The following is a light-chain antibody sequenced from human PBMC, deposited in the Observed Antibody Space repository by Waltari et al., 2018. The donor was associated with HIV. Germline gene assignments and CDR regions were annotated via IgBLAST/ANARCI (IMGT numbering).Light chain of an antibody. CDR1: QSVGNY. J-gene: IGKJ3*01. V-gene: IGKV3-11*01. CDR3: QQRSNWPPFT. Sequence: EILLTQSPATLSSSSGERATLSCSASQSVGNYLAWYQQKAGQAPRLLIYDASKRATCIPARFSGRGSGTDFTLTISSLEPEDAALYHGQQRSNWPPFTFGPGTRVEI. CDR2: DAS.